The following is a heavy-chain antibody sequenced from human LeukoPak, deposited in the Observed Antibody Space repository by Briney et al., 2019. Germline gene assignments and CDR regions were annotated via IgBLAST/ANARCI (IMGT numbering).Heavy chain of an antibody. V-gene: IGHV3-15*01. D-gene: IGHD2-21*02. CDR2: IKSKTDGGTT. CDR3: ATVTSIADYYYMDV. CDR1: GFTLSNAW. J-gene: IGHJ6*03. Sequence: RGSLRLSCAASGFTLSNAWISWVRQAPGDGLEWVGRIKSKTDGGTTDYAAPVKGRFTISRDDSKNTLYLQMNSLKTEDTAVYYCATVTSIADYYYMDVWGKGTTVTVSS.